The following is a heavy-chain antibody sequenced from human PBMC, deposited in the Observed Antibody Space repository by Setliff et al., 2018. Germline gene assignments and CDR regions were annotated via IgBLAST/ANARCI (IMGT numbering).Heavy chain of an antibody. V-gene: IGHV4-61*02. J-gene: IGHJ6*03. CDR1: GGSFSSDLYY. D-gene: IGHD6-19*01. CDR2: IYASGNT. CDR3: AREQWLDPPGYYYMDV. Sequence: TLSLTCTVSGGSFSSDLYYYNWIRQPAGKGLEWIGRIYASGNTNYSPSFKSRVTISVDTSNNQFSLKLNSVTAADMAVYYCAREQWLDPPGYYYMDVWAKGTTVTVSS.